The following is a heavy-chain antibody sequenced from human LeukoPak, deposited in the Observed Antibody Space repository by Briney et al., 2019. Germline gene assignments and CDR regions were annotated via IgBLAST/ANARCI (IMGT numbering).Heavy chain of an antibody. CDR1: GGSISSYY. D-gene: IGHD5-18*01. J-gene: IGHJ4*02. CDR2: IYYSGST. V-gene: IGHV4-59*12. Sequence: SETLSLTCTVSGGSISSYYWSWIRQPPGKGLEWIGYIYYSGSTNYNPSLKSRVTISLDTSKNQFSLKVGSMTAADTAVYYCARAGGYGLIDYWGQGTMVTVSS. CDR3: ARAGGYGLIDY.